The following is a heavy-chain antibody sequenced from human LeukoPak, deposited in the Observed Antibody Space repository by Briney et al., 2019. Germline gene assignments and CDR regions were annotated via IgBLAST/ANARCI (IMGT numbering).Heavy chain of an antibody. J-gene: IGHJ3*02. Sequence: GSSVKVSCKTFGDTFSSSAISWVRQAPGQGLEWMGGIIPFFGTGNNAQTFQDRVTITADESTNTAYMELSSLRSEDTAVYYCATSSGQNDAFDIWGQGTMVTVSS. V-gene: IGHV1-69*01. CDR2: IIPFFGTG. CDR3: ATSSGQNDAFDI. D-gene: IGHD6-19*01. CDR1: GDTFSSSA.